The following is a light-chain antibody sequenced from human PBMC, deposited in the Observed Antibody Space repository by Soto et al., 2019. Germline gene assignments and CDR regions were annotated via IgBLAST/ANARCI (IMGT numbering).Light chain of an antibody. V-gene: IGLV3-21*02. J-gene: IGLJ2*01. CDR1: NIGANS. Sequence: SYELTQTPSVSVAPGQTARITCGGDNIGANSVHWYQQKPGQAPILVVYDDSDRPSGIPERFSGSNSGNTAALTITRVEGGDEADYYCQVWHSSTGVFGGGTKVTVL. CDR3: QVWHSSTGV. CDR2: DDS.